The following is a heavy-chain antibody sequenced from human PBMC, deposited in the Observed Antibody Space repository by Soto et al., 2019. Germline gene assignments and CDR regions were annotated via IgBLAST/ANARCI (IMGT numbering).Heavy chain of an antibody. J-gene: IGHJ4*02. CDR2: ISGSGGST. V-gene: IGHV3-23*01. CDR1: GFTFSSYA. CDR3: ARFHQAGGLDHFDY. D-gene: IGHD2-15*01. Sequence: PGGSLRLSCAASGFTFSSYAMSWVRQAPGKGLEWVSAISGSGGSTYYADSVKGRFTISRDNSKNTLYLQMNNLRVEDAALYYCARFHQAGGLDHFDYWGQGTLVTVSS.